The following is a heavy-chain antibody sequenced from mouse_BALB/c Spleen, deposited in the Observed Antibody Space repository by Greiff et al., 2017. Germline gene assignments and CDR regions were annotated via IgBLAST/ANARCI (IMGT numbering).Heavy chain of an antibody. CDR2: ISTYYGNT. V-gene: IGHV1S137*01. CDR1: SYTFTDYA. J-gene: IGHJ4*01. D-gene: IGHD1-1*02. CDR3: ESGDYGCGVYAMDY. Sequence: QVQLQQSGPELVRPGVSVKISCKGSSYTFTDYAMPWVKQSHAKSLEWIGVISTYYGNTNYNQKFKGKATLTVDKSSSTDYMELARLTSADSAVDCCESGDYGCGVYAMDYWGQGTSVTVSS.